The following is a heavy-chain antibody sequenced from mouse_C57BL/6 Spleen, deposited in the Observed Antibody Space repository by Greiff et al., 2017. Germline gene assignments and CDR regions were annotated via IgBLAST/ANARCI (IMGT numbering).Heavy chain of an antibody. CDR1: GYTFTSYW. Sequence: QVQLQQSGTELVKPGASVKLSCKASGYTFTSYWMHWVKQRPGQGLEWIGNINPSNGGTNYNEKFKSKATLTVDKSSSTAYMQLSSLTSENSAVYYCARGKTPDDEGGYYAMDYWGQGTSVTVSA. CDR3: ARGKTPDDEGGYYAMDY. J-gene: IGHJ4*01. D-gene: IGHD2-12*01. V-gene: IGHV1-53*01. CDR2: INPSNGGT.